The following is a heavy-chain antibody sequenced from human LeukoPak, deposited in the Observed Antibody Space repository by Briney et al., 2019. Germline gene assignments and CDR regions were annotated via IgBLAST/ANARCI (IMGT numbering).Heavy chain of an antibody. CDR3: ARGYGDYYYYGMDV. CDR1: GGSISSGDYY. Sequence: PPETLSLTCTVSGGSISSGDYYWSWIRQPPGKGLEWIGYIYYSGSTYYNPSLKSRVTISVDTSKNQFSLKLSSVTAADTAVYYCARGYGDYYYYGMDVWGKGTTVTVSS. V-gene: IGHV4-30-4*01. CDR2: IYYSGST. D-gene: IGHD4-17*01. J-gene: IGHJ6*04.